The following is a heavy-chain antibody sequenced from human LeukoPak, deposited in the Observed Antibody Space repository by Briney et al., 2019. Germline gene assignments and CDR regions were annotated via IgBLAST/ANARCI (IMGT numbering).Heavy chain of an antibody. CDR1: GGSFSGYY. V-gene: IGHV4-34*01. D-gene: IGHD1/OR15-1a*01. Sequence: SETLSLTCAVYGGSFSGYYWSWIRQPPVKGLEWIGEINHSGSTNYNPSLKSRVTISVDTSKNQFSLKLSSVTAADTTVYYCVRNKAVRSNWFDPWGQGTLVTVSS. CDR2: INHSGST. CDR3: VRNKAVRSNWFDP. J-gene: IGHJ5*02.